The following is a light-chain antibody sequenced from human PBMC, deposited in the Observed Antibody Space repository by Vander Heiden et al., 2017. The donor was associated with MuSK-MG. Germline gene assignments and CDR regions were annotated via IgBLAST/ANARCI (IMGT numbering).Light chain of an antibody. CDR3: QQHDNLPMYT. J-gene: IGKJ2*01. CDR2: DAS. Sequence: IQITHSPSSLSASVGDRVTITCQASQDISNYLNWYQQKPGKAPKLLIYDASNLETGVPSRFSGSGSGTDFTFTISSRQQEEIATYYCQQHDNLPMYTFGQGTKLEIK. CDR1: QDISNY. V-gene: IGKV1-33*01.